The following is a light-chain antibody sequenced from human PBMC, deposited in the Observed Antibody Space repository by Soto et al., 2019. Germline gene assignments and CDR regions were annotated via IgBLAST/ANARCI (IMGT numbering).Light chain of an antibody. CDR2: EVT. V-gene: IGLV2-14*01. Sequence: QSALTQPASVSGSPGQTIPIAVTGTSSDVGRYNTVSWYQHHPGKAPKLIIYEVTHRPAGISDRFSASKSGNTASLTISGLQAEDEADYYCNSLRVNHLYVFGSGTKVTVL. J-gene: IGLJ1*01. CDR3: NSLRVNHLYV. CDR1: SSDVGRYNT.